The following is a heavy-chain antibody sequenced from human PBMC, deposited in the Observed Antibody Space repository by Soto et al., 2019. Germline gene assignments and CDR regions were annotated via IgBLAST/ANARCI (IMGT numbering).Heavy chain of an antibody. D-gene: IGHD3-3*01. J-gene: IGHJ4*02. V-gene: IGHV4-34*01. CDR1: GRSFSGYY. CDR2: INHSGST. Sequence: SETLSLTCAVYGRSFSGYYWSWIRQPPGKGLEWIGEINHSGSTNYNPSLKSRVTISVDTSKNQFSLKLSSVTAADTAVYYCAITRDYEFYYFDYWAREPWSPSPQ. CDR3: AITRDYEFYYFDY.